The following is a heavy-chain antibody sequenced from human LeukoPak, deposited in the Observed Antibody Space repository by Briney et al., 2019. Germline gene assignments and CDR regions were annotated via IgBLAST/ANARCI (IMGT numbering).Heavy chain of an antibody. Sequence: GGSLILSCAASGFTFSNYAMSWVRQAPGKGLEWVSPISSAGGSKYYTDSVKGRFTISRDNSKNTLYLQMNSLRAEDTAVYYCARVWFGEPNDYWGQGTLVTVSS. J-gene: IGHJ4*02. V-gene: IGHV3-23*01. CDR2: ISSAGGSK. D-gene: IGHD3-10*01. CDR3: ARVWFGEPNDY. CDR1: GFTFSNYA.